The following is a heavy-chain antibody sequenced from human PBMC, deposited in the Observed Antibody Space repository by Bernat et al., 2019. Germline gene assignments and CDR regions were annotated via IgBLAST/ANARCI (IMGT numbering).Heavy chain of an antibody. CDR1: GFTFSSYG. D-gene: IGHD3-9*01. CDR2: ISYDGSNK. Sequence: QVQLVESGGGVVQPGRSLRLSCAASGFTFSSYGMHWVRQAPGKGLAWVAVISYDGSNKYYADSGKGRFTIARDNSKNALYLQMNSLRAEDPAVYYCAKVSESYDILTGYRDNWFDPWGQGTLVTVSS. CDR3: AKVSESYDILTGYRDNWFDP. V-gene: IGHV3-30*18. J-gene: IGHJ5*02.